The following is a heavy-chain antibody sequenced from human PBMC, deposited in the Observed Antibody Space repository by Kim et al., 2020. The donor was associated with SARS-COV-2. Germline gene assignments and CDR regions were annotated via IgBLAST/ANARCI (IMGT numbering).Heavy chain of an antibody. Sequence: GGSLRLSCEASGFIFTDHWLHWLRQTPGRGLVWVSDVSPDGSVTNYADSVGGQFTIFRDNAKNTVYLQMNSLTAEDTAVYFCVRGTPGWSGLDYWGQG. J-gene: IGHJ4*02. CDR1: GFIFTDHW. D-gene: IGHD6-19*01. CDR2: VSPDGSVT. CDR3: VRGTPGWSGLDY. V-gene: IGHV3-74*01.